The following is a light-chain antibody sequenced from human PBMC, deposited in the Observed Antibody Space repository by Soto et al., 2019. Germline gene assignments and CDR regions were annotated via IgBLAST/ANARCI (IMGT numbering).Light chain of an antibody. CDR3: QQYGSSPQT. V-gene: IGKV3-20*01. J-gene: IGKJ2*01. CDR1: QSVSNSY. Sequence: EILLTQSPGTLSLSPGERATLSCRASQSVSNSYLAWYQQKPGQAPRLLIYGASSRATGIPDRFGGSGSGTDFTLTISILEPEDFAVYYCQQYGSSPQTFGQGTKLEIK. CDR2: GAS.